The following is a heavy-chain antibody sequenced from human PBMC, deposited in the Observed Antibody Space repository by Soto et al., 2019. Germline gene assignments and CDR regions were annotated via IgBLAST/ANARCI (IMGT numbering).Heavy chain of an antibody. J-gene: IGHJ5*02. V-gene: IGHV4-61*08. CDR1: GGSISSGGYY. CDR2: IYYSGST. D-gene: IGHD6-6*01. Sequence: PSETLSLTCTVSGGSISSGGYYWSWIRQPPGKGLEWIGYIYYSGSTNYNPSLKSRVTISVDTSKNQFSLKLSSVTAADTAVYYCARGGERAAQGNNWFDPWGQGTLVTVSS. CDR3: ARGGERAAQGNNWFDP.